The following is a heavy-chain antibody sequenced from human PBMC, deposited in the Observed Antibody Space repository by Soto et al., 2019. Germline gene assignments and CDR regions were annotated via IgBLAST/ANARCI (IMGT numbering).Heavy chain of an antibody. CDR2: IKGDESST. CDR3: ARGGLCTYLLDY. D-gene: IGHD2-21*01. J-gene: IGHJ4*02. Sequence: EVQLVESGGGLVQPGGSLRLSCAASGFTFNSPWMHWVRQAPGKGLVWVSRIKGDESSTSYAASVKGRFTISKDDAKNTLYLQMNSLRAEETAVYYCARGGLCTYLLDYWGQGALVTVSS. CDR1: GFTFNSPW. V-gene: IGHV3-74*01.